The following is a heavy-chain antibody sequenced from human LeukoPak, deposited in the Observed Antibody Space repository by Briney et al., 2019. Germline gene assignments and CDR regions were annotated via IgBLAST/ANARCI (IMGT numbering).Heavy chain of an antibody. Sequence: GGSLRLSCAASGFTFSDYYMSWIRQAPGKGLEWVSYISSSNRYTNYADSVKGRFTISRDNAKNSLYLQMNSLRDEDSAVYYCARDGGSGSDDAFDIWGQGTLVTVSS. D-gene: IGHD3-22*01. V-gene: IGHV3-11*06. CDR1: GFTFSDYY. J-gene: IGHJ3*02. CDR3: ARDGGSGSDDAFDI. CDR2: ISSSNRYT.